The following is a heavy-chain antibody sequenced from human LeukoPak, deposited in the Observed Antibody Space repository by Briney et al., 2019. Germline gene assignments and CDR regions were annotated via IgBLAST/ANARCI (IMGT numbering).Heavy chain of an antibody. CDR3: ARDHSRYNWNYVEAFDI. Sequence: GGSLRLSCAASGFTFSDYYMSWIRQAPGKALEWVSYVSSGSSTIYYADSVKGRFTISRDNAKNSLYLQMNSLRAEDTAVYYCARDHSRYNWNYVEAFDIWGQGTMVTVSS. V-gene: IGHV3-11*04. CDR2: VSSGSSTI. CDR1: GFTFSDYY. D-gene: IGHD1-7*01. J-gene: IGHJ3*02.